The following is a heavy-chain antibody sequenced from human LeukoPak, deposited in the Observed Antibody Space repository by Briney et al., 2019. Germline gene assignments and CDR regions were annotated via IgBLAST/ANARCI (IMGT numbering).Heavy chain of an antibody. V-gene: IGHV3-23*01. D-gene: IGHD5-12*01. CDR1: GFTFSSYA. CDR2: ISGSGGST. CDR3: AKLFKVATHSYYYFDY. Sequence: GGSLRLSCAASGFTFSSYAMSWVRQAPGKGLEWVSAISGSGGSTYYADSVKGRFTISRDNSKNTLYLQMNSLRAEDTAVYYCAKLFKVATHSYYYFDYWGQGTLVTVSS. J-gene: IGHJ4*02.